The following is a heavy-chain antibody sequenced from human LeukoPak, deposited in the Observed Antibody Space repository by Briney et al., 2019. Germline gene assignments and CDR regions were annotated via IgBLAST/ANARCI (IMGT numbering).Heavy chain of an antibody. Sequence: SETLSLTCTVSGGSISSGSYYWSWIRQPAGKGREWIGRIYTSGSTNYNPSLKSRVTISVDTSKNQFSLKLSSVTAADTAVYYCARFSGTGNFDYWGQGTLVTVSS. CDR3: ARFSGTGNFDY. V-gene: IGHV4-61*02. CDR1: GGSISSGSYY. J-gene: IGHJ4*02. D-gene: IGHD1-14*01. CDR2: IYTSGST.